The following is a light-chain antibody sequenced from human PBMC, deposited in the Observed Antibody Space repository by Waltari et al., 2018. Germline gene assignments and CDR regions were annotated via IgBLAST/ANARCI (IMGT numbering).Light chain of an antibody. CDR3: QTGGHGTWV. CDR1: SGHTSNV. V-gene: IGLV4-69*01. CDR2: VYSDGSH. Sequence: QLVLTQSPSASASLGASVKLTCTLSSGHTSNVIAWHQHQPEKGPRYWMKVYSDGSHSKGDEIPDRFSGSSSGAERYLTISSVQSGDEADYYCQTGGHGTWVFGGGTKLTVL. J-gene: IGLJ3*02.